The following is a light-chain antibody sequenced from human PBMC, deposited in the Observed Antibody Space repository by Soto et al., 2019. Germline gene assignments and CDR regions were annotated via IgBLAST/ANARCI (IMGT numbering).Light chain of an antibody. CDR2: GAS. CDR1: QNVATN. Sequence: IVMTQSPVTLSMSPGDRATLSCRASQNVATNVAWYQQKPGQAPRLLIYGASIRATGVPARFSGSGYGTEFNLTIDSLQSEDFAVFYCHQATSGLRTFGRGTRVEV. J-gene: IGKJ1*01. V-gene: IGKV3-15*01. CDR3: HQATSGLRT.